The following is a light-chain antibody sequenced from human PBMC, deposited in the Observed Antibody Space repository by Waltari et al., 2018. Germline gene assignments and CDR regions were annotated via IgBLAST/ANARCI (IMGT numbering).Light chain of an antibody. Sequence: EIVMTQSPATLSVSPGERATLSCRASQSVSSNLAGYQQKPGQAPRLLIYGASTRATGIPARFSGSWAGTEFTLTISSMQSEDFAVYYCQQYNNWPRITFGQGTRLEIK. CDR2: GAS. CDR1: QSVSSN. V-gene: IGKV3-15*01. CDR3: QQYNNWPRIT. J-gene: IGKJ5*01.